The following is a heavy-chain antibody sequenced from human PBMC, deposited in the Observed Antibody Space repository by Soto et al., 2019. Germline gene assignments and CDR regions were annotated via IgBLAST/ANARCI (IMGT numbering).Heavy chain of an antibody. V-gene: IGHV3-30*18. D-gene: IGHD1-26*01. CDR3: AKDGGATTGDY. Sequence: PGGSIGLSCAASGVSWSIYGVHWFLQATGKGLEWVAVISYDGSNKYYADSVKGRFTISRDNSKNTLYLQMNSLRAEDTAVYYCAKDGGATTGDYWGQGTLVTVSS. J-gene: IGHJ4*02. CDR1: GVSWSIYG. CDR2: ISYDGSNK.